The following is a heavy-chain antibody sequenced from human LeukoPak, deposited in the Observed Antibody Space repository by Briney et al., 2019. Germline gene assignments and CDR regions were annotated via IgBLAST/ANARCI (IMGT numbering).Heavy chain of an antibody. CDR3: ARAANTAAGTPTLAIDY. CDR1: GFTSSDYY. CDR2: IPTTIRYT. Sequence: PGRSLRLSCVASGFTSSDYYMSWIRQAHGNGLEWGSSIPTTIRYTIHADSVKGRFTISRDHAKNSLYLQMNSLRAEDTAVYYCARAANTAAGTPTLAIDYWGQGTLVTVSS. V-gene: IGHV3-11*05. D-gene: IGHD6-13*01. J-gene: IGHJ4*02.